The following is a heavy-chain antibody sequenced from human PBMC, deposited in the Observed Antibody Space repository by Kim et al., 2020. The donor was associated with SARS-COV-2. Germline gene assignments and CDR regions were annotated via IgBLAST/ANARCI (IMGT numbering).Heavy chain of an antibody. D-gene: IGHD1-26*01. CDR2: ISSSSSYT. CDR3: ARGTREPGY. J-gene: IGHJ4*02. CDR1: GFTFSDYY. V-gene: IGHV3-11*06. Sequence: GGSLRLSCAASGFTFSDYYMSWIRQAPGKGLELVSFISSSSSYTSSADSVQGRFTISRDNAKNSLYLQMNSLRAEDTAVYYCARGTREPGYWGQGTLVTVSS.